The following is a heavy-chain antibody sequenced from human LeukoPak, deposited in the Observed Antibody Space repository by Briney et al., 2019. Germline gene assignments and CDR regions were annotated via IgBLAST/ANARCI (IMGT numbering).Heavy chain of an antibody. V-gene: IGHV3-7*01. Sequence: GGSLRLSCAASGFTFSSYWMNWARQAPGKGLEWVASINHKGNVNYYVDSVKGRFTISRDNAKNSLYLQMNSLRAEDTAVYYCARDTGEPRGAQRGSEYWGQETLVTVSS. CDR3: ARDTGEPRGAQRGSEY. CDR2: INHKGNVN. J-gene: IGHJ4*02. CDR1: GFTFSSYW. D-gene: IGHD3-10*01.